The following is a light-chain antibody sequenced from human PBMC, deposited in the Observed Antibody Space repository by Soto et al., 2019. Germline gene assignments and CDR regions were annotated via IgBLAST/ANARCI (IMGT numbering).Light chain of an antibody. CDR3: QSYDIHLSASLV. CDR1: SSNFGAGYD. J-gene: IGLJ2*01. CDR2: ANN. Sequence: QSVLTQPPSVSGAPGQRVTISCTGSSSNFGAGYDVHWYQQLPGTAPKLLIYANNNRPPGIPDRFSGSKSGTSASLAITGLQAEDEADYYCQSYDIHLSASLVFGGGTKLTVL. V-gene: IGLV1-40*01.